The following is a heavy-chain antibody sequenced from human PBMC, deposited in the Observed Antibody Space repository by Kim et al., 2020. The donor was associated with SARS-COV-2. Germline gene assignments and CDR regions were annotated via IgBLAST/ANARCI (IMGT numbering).Heavy chain of an antibody. CDR3: AKVTYSNYGYYYYGMDV. Sequence: GGSLRLSCAASGFTFSSYAMSWVRQAPGKGLEWVSVIYSGGSSTYYADSVKGRFTISRDNSKNTLYLQMNSLRAEDTAVYYCAKVTYSNYGYYYYGMDVWGQGTTVTVSS. V-gene: IGHV3-23*03. D-gene: IGHD4-4*01. CDR2: IYSGGSST. J-gene: IGHJ6*02. CDR1: GFTFSSYA.